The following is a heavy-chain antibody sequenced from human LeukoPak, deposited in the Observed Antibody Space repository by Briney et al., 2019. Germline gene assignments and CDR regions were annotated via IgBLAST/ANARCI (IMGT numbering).Heavy chain of an antibody. J-gene: IGHJ4*02. CDR1: GFTFSSYA. D-gene: IGHD3-16*01. Sequence: GGSLRLSCAASGFTFSSYAMHWVRQAPGKGLEYVSAISSNGGSTYYADSVKGRFTISRDNSKNTLYLQMGSLRAEDMAVYYCTRGEEAFDYWGQGTLVTVSS. CDR2: ISSNGGST. CDR3: TRGEEAFDY. V-gene: IGHV3-64*02.